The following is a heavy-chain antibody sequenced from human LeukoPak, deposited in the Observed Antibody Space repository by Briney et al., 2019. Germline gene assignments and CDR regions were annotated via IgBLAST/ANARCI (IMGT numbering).Heavy chain of an antibody. J-gene: IGHJ4*02. Sequence: PGGSLRLSCAASGFTFSSYSMNWVRQAPGKGLEGVSYISSSSRTIYYADSVKGRFTISRENAKNSLYLQMNSLRDEDTAVYYCAREGYGSGSYWYWGQGTLVTVSS. CDR3: AREGYGSGSYWY. CDR2: ISSSSRTI. CDR1: GFTFSSYS. D-gene: IGHD3-10*01. V-gene: IGHV3-48*02.